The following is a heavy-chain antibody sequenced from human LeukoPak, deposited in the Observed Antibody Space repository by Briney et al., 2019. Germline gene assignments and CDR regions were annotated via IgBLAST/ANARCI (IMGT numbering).Heavy chain of an antibody. Sequence: SETLSLTCTVSGYSISSGYYWGWIRQPPGKGLEWIGSIYHSGSTYYNPSLKSRVTISVDTSKNQFSLKLSSVTAADTAVYYCARDSGNYYYDSSGYYPHFDYWGQGTLVTVSS. CDR3: ARDSGNYYYDSSGYYPHFDY. CDR2: IYHSGST. V-gene: IGHV4-38-2*02. D-gene: IGHD3-22*01. CDR1: GYSISSGYY. J-gene: IGHJ4*02.